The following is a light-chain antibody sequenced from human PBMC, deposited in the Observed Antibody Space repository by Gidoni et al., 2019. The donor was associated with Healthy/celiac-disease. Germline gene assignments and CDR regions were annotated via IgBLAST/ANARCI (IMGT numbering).Light chain of an antibody. Sequence: DIVMTQSPDSLAVSLGERATINCKSSQSVLYSSNNKNYLAWYQQKPGQPPKLLIYWASTRESGVPDRFSGSGSGTDFTLTISSLQDEDVAVYYCQQYYSTPQTFGQGTKVEIK. CDR2: WAS. J-gene: IGKJ1*01. CDR3: QQYYSTPQT. CDR1: QSVLYSSNNKNY. V-gene: IGKV4-1*01.